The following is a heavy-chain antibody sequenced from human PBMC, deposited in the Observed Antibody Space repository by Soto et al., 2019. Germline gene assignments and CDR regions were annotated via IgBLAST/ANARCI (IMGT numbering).Heavy chain of an antibody. D-gene: IGHD6-13*01. J-gene: IGHJ3*01. CDR2: INPSVGTT. CDR1: EYTFSDYS. CDR3: ARDLFSSSWYVRAFDV. Sequence: QVQLVQSGAEVKKPGASVKLSCKASEYTFSDYSLHWVRQAPGQGLEWMGIINPSVGTTTYAQRFQERVIMTRDTSTSTVYMELSSLRSEDTAVYYCARDLFSSSWYVRAFDVWGQGTMVTVSS. V-gene: IGHV1-46*03.